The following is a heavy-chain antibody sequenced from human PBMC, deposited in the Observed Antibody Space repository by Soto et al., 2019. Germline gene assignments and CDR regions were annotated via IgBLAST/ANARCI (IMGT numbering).Heavy chain of an antibody. CDR1: GGSISSSSYY. D-gene: IGHD4-17*01. Sequence: SETLSLTCTVSGGSISSSSYYWGWIRQPPGKGLEWIGSIFYSGSTNYNPSLKSRVTISVDTSKNQFSLKLSSVTAADTAVYYCARDQPDHFDYGERDYYGMDVWGQGTTVTVSS. V-gene: IGHV4-39*07. CDR3: ARDQPDHFDYGERDYYGMDV. CDR2: IFYSGST. J-gene: IGHJ6*02.